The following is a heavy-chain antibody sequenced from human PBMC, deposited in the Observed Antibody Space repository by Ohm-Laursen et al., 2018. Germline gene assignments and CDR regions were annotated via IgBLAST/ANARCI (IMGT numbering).Heavy chain of an antibody. CDR2: INSDGSST. J-gene: IGHJ5*02. CDR3: ARDHYYGSAPVNWFDP. CDR1: GFTFSSYA. Sequence: SLRLSCTASGFTFSSYAMIWVRQPSGKGLVWVSRINSDGSSTSYADSVKGRFTISRDNAKNTLYLQMNSLRAEDTAVYYCARDHYYGSAPVNWFDPWGQGTLVTVSS. D-gene: IGHD3-10*01. V-gene: IGHV3-74*01.